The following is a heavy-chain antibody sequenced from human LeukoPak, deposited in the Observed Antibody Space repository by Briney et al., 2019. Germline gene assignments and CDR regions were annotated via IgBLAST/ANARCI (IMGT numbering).Heavy chain of an antibody. V-gene: IGHV3-23*01. CDR2: ISGSGDST. Sequence: GGSLRLSCAASGFTFSSHAMSWVRQAPGKGLEWVSAISGSGDSTYYADSVKGRFTISRDNAENSLYLQMNSLRAEDTAVYYCARVGYSGSPGDYWGQGTLVTVSS. CDR1: GFTFSSHA. J-gene: IGHJ4*02. CDR3: ARVGYSGSPGDY. D-gene: IGHD1-26*01.